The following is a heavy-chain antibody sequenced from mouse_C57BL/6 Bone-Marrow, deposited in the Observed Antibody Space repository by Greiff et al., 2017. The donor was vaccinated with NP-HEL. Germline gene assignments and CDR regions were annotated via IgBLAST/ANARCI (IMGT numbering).Heavy chain of an antibody. D-gene: IGHD1-1*01. J-gene: IGHJ4*01. CDR1: GYTFTSYW. V-gene: IGHV1-55*01. CDR3: ARGPVRSVEDYAMDY. CDR2: IYPGSGST. Sequence: QVQLQQPGAELVKPGASVKMSCKASGYTFTSYWITWVKQRPGQGLEWIGDIYPGSGSTNYNEKFTSKATLTVDTSSSTAYMQLSSLTSEDSAVYYCARGPVRSVEDYAMDYWGQGTSVTVSS.